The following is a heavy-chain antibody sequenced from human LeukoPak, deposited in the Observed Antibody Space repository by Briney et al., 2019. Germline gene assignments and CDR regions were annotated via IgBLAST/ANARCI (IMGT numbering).Heavy chain of an antibody. CDR1: GFTFSSYA. D-gene: IGHD1-14*01. V-gene: IGHV3-23*01. CDR2: ISGSGGST. Sequence: GGSLRLSCAASGFTFSSYAMSWVRQAPGKGLEWVSAISGSGGSTYYADSVKGRFTISRDNSKNTLYLQMNSLRAEDTAVYYCAKYRAALGYYYYMDVWGKGTTVTVSS. J-gene: IGHJ6*03. CDR3: AKYRAALGYYYYMDV.